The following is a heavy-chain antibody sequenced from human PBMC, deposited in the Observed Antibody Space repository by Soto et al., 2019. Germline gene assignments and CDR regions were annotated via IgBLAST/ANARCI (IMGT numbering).Heavy chain of an antibody. CDR3: ARGYCSGGSCYSDY. CDR2: INAGNGNT. D-gene: IGHD2-15*01. Sequence: ASVKVSCKASGYTFTSYAMHWVRQAPGQRLEWMGWINAGNGNTKYSQKFQGRVTITRDTSASTAYMELSSLRSEDTAVYCCARGYCSGGSCYSDYWGQGTLVTVSS. V-gene: IGHV1-3*01. J-gene: IGHJ4*02. CDR1: GYTFTSYA.